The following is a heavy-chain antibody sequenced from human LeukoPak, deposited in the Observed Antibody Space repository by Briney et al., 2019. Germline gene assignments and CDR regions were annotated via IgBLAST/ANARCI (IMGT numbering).Heavy chain of an antibody. D-gene: IGHD3-22*01. Sequence: GGSLRLSCAASGFTVSSNYMSWVRQAPGKGLEWVSSISSSSSYIYYADSVKGRFTFSRDNAKNSLYLQMNSLRAEDTAVYYCARDTQTYYYDSSGSALFDPWGQGTLVTVSS. J-gene: IGHJ5*02. CDR2: ISSSSSYI. CDR1: GFTVSSNY. CDR3: ARDTQTYYYDSSGSALFDP. V-gene: IGHV3-21*01.